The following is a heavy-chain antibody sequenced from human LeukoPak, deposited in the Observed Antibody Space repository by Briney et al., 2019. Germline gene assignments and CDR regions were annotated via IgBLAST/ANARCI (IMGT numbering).Heavy chain of an antibody. CDR2: IYYSGST. CDR1: GGSISSYY. Sequence: SETLSLTCTVSGGSISSYYWSWIRQPPGKGLEWVGYIYYSGSTNYNPSLKSLVTISVDTSKNQFSLRLSSVTAADTAVYYCARARPRSVYYFDYWGQGTLVTVSS. D-gene: IGHD6-6*01. CDR3: ARARPRSVYYFDY. J-gene: IGHJ4*02. V-gene: IGHV4-59*01.